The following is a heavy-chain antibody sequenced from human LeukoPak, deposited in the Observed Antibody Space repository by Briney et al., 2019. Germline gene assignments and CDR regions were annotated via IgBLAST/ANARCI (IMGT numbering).Heavy chain of an antibody. CDR2: LYSGGST. V-gene: IGHV3-53*01. D-gene: IGHD5-12*01. CDR3: ARACSAYDYIGYFDY. J-gene: IGHJ4*02. CDR1: GLTVSSNY. Sequence: GGSLRLSCAASGLTVSSNYMSWVRQAPGKGLECVSILYSGGSTYYADSVKGRFTIPRDNSKNTLYLQMNSLRAEDTAVYYCARACSAYDYIGYFDYWGQGTPVTVSS.